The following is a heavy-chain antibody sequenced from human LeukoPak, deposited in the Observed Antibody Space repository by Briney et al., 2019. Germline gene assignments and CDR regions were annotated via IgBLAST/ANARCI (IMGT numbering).Heavy chain of an antibody. CDR2: ISGSGGST. CDR3: AKDHYCSSTSCYYYFDY. CDR1: GFTFSSYA. V-gene: IGHV3-23*01. J-gene: IGHJ4*02. Sequence: PGGSLRLSCAASGFTFSSYAMSWVRQAPGKGLEWVSAISGSGGSTYYADSVKGRFTISRDNSKNTLYLQMNSLRAEDTAVYYCAKDHYCSSTSCYYYFDYWGQGTLVTVSS. D-gene: IGHD2-2*01.